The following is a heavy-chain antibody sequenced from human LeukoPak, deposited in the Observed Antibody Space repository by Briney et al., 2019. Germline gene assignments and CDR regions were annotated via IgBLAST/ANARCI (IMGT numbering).Heavy chain of an antibody. CDR3: AREYYSSGDY. CDR2: INGDGSLT. D-gene: IGHD2-21*01. CDR1: GFSFSSFW. V-gene: IGHV3-74*01. J-gene: IGHJ4*02. Sequence: GGSLRLSCAASGFSFSSFWMHWVRQAPGEGPVWVSRINGDGSLTGHADSVRGRSSISRDNAKSILFLQMNSLRAEDTAVYYCAREYYSSGDYWGQGTLVTVSS.